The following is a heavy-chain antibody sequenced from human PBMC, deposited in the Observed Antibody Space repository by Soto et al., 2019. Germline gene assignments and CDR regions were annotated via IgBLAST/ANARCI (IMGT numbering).Heavy chain of an antibody. Sequence: PGGSLRLSCAASGFTFSSYWMHWVRQAPGKGLVWVSRINSDGSSTSYADSVKGRFTISRDNAKNTLYLQMNSLRAEDTAVYYCARDRGWNRGYYYYGMDVWGQGTTVTVSS. CDR1: GFTFSSYW. D-gene: IGHD6-19*01. V-gene: IGHV3-74*01. CDR3: ARDRGWNRGYYYYGMDV. J-gene: IGHJ6*02. CDR2: INSDGSST.